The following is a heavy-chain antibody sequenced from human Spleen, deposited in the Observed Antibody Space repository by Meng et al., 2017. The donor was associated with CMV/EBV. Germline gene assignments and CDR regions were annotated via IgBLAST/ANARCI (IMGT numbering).Heavy chain of an antibody. V-gene: IGHV3-23*01. CDR1: GFTFSNYA. D-gene: IGHD3-10*01. CDR2: ISSSGGNT. CDR3: AKDLPGAAWFGD. Sequence: GESLKISCAASGFTFSNYAMSWARQAPGKGLEWVSSISSSGGNTYYADSVKGRFTISRDNSKNTLFLQMNSLRADDTAVYYCAKDLPGAAWFGDWGQGMRVTVSS. J-gene: IGHJ4*02.